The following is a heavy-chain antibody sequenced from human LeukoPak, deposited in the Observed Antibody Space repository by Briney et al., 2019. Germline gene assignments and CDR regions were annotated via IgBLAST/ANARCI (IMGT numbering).Heavy chain of an antibody. Sequence: QSGGSLRLSCAASGFTFSSYGMHWVRQAPGKGLEWVAFIRYDGSNKYYADSVKGRFTISRDNSKNTLYLYMNSLKTEDTAVYYCAKDLTTYYYFDYWGQGTLVTVSS. CDR1: GFTFSSYG. D-gene: IGHD3-9*01. V-gene: IGHV3-30*02. J-gene: IGHJ4*02. CDR2: IRYDGSNK. CDR3: AKDLTTYYYFDY.